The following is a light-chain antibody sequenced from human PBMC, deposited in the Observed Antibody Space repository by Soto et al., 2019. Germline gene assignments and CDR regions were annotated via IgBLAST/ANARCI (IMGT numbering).Light chain of an antibody. CDR2: ELS. J-gene: IGLJ3*02. V-gene: IGLV2-8*01. CDR1: SRDVGNYKY. Sequence: QSALTQSPSASGSPGQSVTISCTGTSRDVGNYKYVSWYQQHPGKAPKLMIYELSKRPSGVPDRFSGSKSGNTASLTVSGLQVEDEADYYCSSYAGSNLWVFGGGTKLTVL. CDR3: SSYAGSNLWV.